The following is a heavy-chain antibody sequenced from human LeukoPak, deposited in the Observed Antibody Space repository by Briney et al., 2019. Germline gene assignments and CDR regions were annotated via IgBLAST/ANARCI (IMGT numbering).Heavy chain of an antibody. Sequence: AASVKVSCKASGYTFTAFYMHWVRQAPGQGLEWMGWIDAKSGGTNYAQKFQGRVTMTRDTSISTAYMELSRLRSDDAAVYYCARVKSYSYFDYWGQGTLVTVSS. D-gene: IGHD2-21*01. CDR1: GYTFTAFY. V-gene: IGHV1-2*02. J-gene: IGHJ4*02. CDR2: IDAKSGGT. CDR3: ARVKSYSYFDY.